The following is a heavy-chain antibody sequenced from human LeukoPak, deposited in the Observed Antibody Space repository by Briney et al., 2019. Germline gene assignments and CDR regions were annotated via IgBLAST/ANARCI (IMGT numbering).Heavy chain of an antibody. CDR1: GFTFSSYG. Sequence: GGSLRLSCAASGFTFSSYGMHWVRQAPGKGLEWVAVIWYDGSNKYYADSVKGRFTISRDNSKNTLYLQMNSLRAEDTAAYYCARDSGNGDYAHYWGQGTLVTVSS. V-gene: IGHV3-33*01. CDR3: ARDSGNGDYAHY. CDR2: IWYDGSNK. J-gene: IGHJ4*02. D-gene: IGHD4-17*01.